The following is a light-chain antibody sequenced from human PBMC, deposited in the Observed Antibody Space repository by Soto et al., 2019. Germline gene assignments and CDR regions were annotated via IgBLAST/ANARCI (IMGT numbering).Light chain of an antibody. J-gene: IGKJ1*01. CDR3: QQYGSSGT. Sequence: EIVLTQSPGTLSLSPGERATLSCRASQSVSNNYLSWYQQKPGQAPRLLIYGASNRATGIPDRFSGSGSGTDFPLTISRLEPEEFAVYYCQQYGSSGTFGQGTKVEIK. CDR2: GAS. V-gene: IGKV3-20*01. CDR1: QSVSNNY.